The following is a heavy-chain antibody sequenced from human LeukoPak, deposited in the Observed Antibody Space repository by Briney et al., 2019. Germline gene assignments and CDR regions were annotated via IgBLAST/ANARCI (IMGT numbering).Heavy chain of an antibody. CDR1: GFTFSSYS. D-gene: IGHD2-2*01. Sequence: GGSLRLSCAASGFTFSSYSMNWVRQAPGKGLEWVSYISSSSTIYYADSVKGRFTISRDNAKNSLYLQMNSLRAEDTAVYYCAREPDIVVVPAAMNYYMDVWGKGTTVTVSS. V-gene: IGHV3-48*01. CDR3: AREPDIVVVPAAMNYYMDV. J-gene: IGHJ6*03. CDR2: ISSSSTI.